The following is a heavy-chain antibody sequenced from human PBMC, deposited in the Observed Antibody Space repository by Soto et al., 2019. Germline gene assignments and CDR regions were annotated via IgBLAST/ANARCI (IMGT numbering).Heavy chain of an antibody. CDR1: GFTFSSYG. J-gene: IGHJ4*02. Sequence: QVQLVESGGGVVQPGRSLRLPCAASGFTFSSYGMHWVRQAPGKGLEWVAVIWYDGSNKYYADSVKGRFTISRDNSKNTLYLQMNSLRAEDTAVYYCARAMGTWYYDSSGYPYWGQGTLVTVSS. CDR3: ARAMGTWYYDSSGYPY. CDR2: IWYDGSNK. V-gene: IGHV3-33*01. D-gene: IGHD3-22*01.